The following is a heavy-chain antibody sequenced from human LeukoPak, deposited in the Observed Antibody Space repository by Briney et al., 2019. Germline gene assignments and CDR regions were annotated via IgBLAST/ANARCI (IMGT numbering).Heavy chain of an antibody. Sequence: GGSLRLSCAASGYTFSTYWMSWVRLPAGKGLGWVAILNHDGGEKYYVDSVKGRFTISRDNAKNSLYLQMNSLRAEDTAVYYWERVGTAEGTLEDYWGQGTLVTVSS. D-gene: IGHD6-13*01. V-gene: IGHV3-7*01. J-gene: IGHJ4*02. CDR1: GYTFSTYW. CDR2: LNHDGGEK. CDR3: ERVGTAEGTLEDY.